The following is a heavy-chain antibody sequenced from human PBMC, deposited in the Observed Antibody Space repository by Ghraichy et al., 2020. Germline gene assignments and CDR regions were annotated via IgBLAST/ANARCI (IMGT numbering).Heavy chain of an antibody. Sequence: SETLSLTCTVSGDSITSFYWSWIRQPPGKSLEWIGYIHFGGSSNYNPSLESRVIISIDTSKNQFSLKLTSVTAADTAVYYCARSYDFWSGYYHPWGQGTLVTVSS. D-gene: IGHD3-3*01. J-gene: IGHJ5*02. V-gene: IGHV4-59*08. CDR3: ARSYDFWSGYYHP. CDR1: GDSITSFY. CDR2: IHFGGSS.